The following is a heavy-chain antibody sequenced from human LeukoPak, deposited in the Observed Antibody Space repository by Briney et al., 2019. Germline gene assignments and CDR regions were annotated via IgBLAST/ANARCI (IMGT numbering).Heavy chain of an antibody. J-gene: IGHJ4*02. CDR2: ISSSSSSK. Sequence: GGSLRLSCAAPGFTFSSYSMNWVRQAPGKGLEWVSYISSSSSSKKYADSVKGRFTISRDNAKNSLYLQMNSLRAEDTAVYYCARGGASCGGDCLDYWGQGTLVTVSS. CDR3: ARGGASCGGDCLDY. V-gene: IGHV3-48*01. CDR1: GFTFSSYS. D-gene: IGHD2-21*02.